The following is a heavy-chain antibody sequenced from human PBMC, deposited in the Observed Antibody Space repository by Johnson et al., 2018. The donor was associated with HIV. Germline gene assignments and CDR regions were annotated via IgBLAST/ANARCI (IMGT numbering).Heavy chain of an antibody. V-gene: IGHV3-23*04. CDR1: GFTFSSYG. Sequence: VQLVESGGGLVQPGGSLRLSCAASGFTFSSYGMHWVRQAPGKGLEWVSVISASGGSVQYAASVKGRFTISRDTYKNTLYLQMTSLRAEDTAIYYCVRKGDAFDIWGQGTMATVSS. CDR3: VRKGDAFDI. CDR2: ISASGGSV. J-gene: IGHJ3*02.